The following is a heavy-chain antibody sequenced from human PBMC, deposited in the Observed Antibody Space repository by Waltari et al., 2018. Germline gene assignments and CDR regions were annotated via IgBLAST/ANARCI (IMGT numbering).Heavy chain of an antibody. D-gene: IGHD1-20*01. Sequence: QVQLQESGPGLVKPSETLSLTCAVSGYSISSGYYWGWIRQPPGKGREWIGSIYHSGSTYYNPSLKSRVTISVDTSKNQFSLKLSSVTAADTAVYYCARVGGLYNWNPRFYYYYYMDVWGKGTTVTVSS. CDR2: IYHSGST. CDR3: ARVGGLYNWNPRFYYYYYMDV. V-gene: IGHV4-38-2*01. CDR1: GYSISSGYY. J-gene: IGHJ6*03.